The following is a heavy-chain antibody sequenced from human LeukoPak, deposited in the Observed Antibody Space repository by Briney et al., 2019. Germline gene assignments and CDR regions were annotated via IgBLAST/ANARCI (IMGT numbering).Heavy chain of an antibody. D-gene: IGHD3-10*01. CDR2: ISGSGGST. Sequence: GGSLRLSCAASGFTFSSYAMSWVRQAPGKGLEWVSAISGSGGSTYYADSVKGRFTISRDNSKNTLYLQMNSLRAEDTAVYYCAKVGSTMVRGVYYFDYWGQGTLVTVSS. CDR1: GFTFSSYA. J-gene: IGHJ4*02. V-gene: IGHV3-23*01. CDR3: AKVGSTMVRGVYYFDY.